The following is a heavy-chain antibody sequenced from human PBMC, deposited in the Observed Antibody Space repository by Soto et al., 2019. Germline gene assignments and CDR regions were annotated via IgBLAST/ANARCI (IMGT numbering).Heavy chain of an antibody. D-gene: IGHD3-3*01. J-gene: IGHJ6*02. CDR1: GGTFSSYA. V-gene: IGHV1-69*13. CDR2: IIPIFGTA. Sequence: GASVKVSCKASGGTFSSYAISWVRQAPGQGLEWMGGIIPIFGTANYAQKFQGRVTITADESTSTAYMELSSLRSEDTAVYYCARSLRFLEWLPYYYYYYGMDVWGQGTTVTVS. CDR3: ARSLRFLEWLPYYYYYYGMDV.